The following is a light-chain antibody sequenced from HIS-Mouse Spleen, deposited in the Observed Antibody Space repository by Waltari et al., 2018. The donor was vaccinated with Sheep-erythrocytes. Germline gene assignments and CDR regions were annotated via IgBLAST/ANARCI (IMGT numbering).Light chain of an antibody. V-gene: IGKV1D-13*01. CDR1: QGIGSS. CDR3: QQFNNYPRT. CDR2: DAS. J-gene: IGKJ1*01. Sequence: AIQFTQSPSSLSASVGDRVTITCRASQGIGSSLAWYQQKPGKAPKPLIYDASSLESGVPSRFSSSGSGTDFTLTISSLQPEDFATYYYQQFNNYPRTFGQGTKVEIK.